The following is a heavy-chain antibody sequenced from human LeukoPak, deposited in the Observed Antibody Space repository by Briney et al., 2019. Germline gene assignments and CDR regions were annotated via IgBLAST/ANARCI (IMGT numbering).Heavy chain of an antibody. CDR2: IYTSGST. D-gene: IGHD3-22*01. J-gene: IGHJ6*03. Sequence: SETLPLTCTVSGDSISSYYWSWIRQPAGRGLEWIGRIYTSGSTNYNPSLKGRVTMSVDTSKNQFSLKLSSVTAADTAVYYCARNYYDSSGRLPYYYYYMDVWGKGTTVTVSS. CDR1: GDSISSYY. V-gene: IGHV4-4*07. CDR3: ARNYYDSSGRLPYYYYYMDV.